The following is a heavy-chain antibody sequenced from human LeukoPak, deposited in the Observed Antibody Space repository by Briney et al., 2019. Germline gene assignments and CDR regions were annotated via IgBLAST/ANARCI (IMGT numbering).Heavy chain of an antibody. Sequence: ASVKVSCKASGYTFTSYYMHWVRQAPGQGLEWMGIINPSGGSTSYAQKFQGRVTMTRDTSTSTVYMELSSLRSEDTAVYYCARDPAYYYDISGYLTLGWFDPWGQGTLVTVSS. CDR1: GYTFTSYY. J-gene: IGHJ5*02. V-gene: IGHV1-46*01. D-gene: IGHD3-22*01. CDR2: INPSGGST. CDR3: ARDPAYYYDISGYLTLGWFDP.